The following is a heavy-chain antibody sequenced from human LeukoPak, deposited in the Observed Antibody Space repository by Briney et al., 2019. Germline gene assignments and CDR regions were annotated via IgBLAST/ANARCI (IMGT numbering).Heavy chain of an antibody. Sequence: KSSETLSLTCTVSGGSISSSSYYWGWIRQPPGKGLEWIGSIYYSGSTYYNPSLKSRDTISVDTSKNQFSLKLSSVTAADTAVYYCARHYTWIVRDDAFDIWGQGTMVTVSS. V-gene: IGHV4-39*01. CDR1: GGSISSSSYY. CDR2: IYYSGST. CDR3: ARHYTWIVRDDAFDI. D-gene: IGHD1-20*01. J-gene: IGHJ3*02.